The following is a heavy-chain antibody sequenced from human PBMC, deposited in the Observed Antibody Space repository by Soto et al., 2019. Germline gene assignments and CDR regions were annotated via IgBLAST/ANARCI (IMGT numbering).Heavy chain of an antibody. V-gene: IGHV4-4*02. CDR2: TYHSGTT. Sequence: SEPLSLTCTVSGDTINNSHWWSRIHKTPGKGLEWIGETYHSGTTNYNPSLKTRVTISIDKSKNQFSLKMNSVTAADTAVYYCAREVNSSPARGPNWFDPWGQGTLVTVSS. CDR3: AREVNSSPARGPNWFDP. CDR1: GDTINNSHW. J-gene: IGHJ5*02. D-gene: IGHD6-13*01.